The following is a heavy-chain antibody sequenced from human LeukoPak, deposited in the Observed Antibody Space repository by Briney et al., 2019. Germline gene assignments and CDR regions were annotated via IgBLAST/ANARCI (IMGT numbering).Heavy chain of an antibody. V-gene: IGHV1-2*02. CDR3: ASLSGYCSGGSCNDY. CDR2: INPNSGGT. Sequence: ASVKVSCKASGYTFTGYYMHWVRQAPGQGLEWMGWINPNSGGTNYAQKFQGRVTMTRGTSISTAYMELSRLRSDDTAVYYCASLSGYCSGGSCNDYWGQGTLVTVSS. J-gene: IGHJ4*02. CDR1: GYTFTGYY. D-gene: IGHD2-15*01.